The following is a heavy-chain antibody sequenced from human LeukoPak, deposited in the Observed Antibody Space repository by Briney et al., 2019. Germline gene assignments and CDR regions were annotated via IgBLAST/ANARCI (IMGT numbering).Heavy chain of an antibody. D-gene: IGHD3-3*01. CDR3: AKGDFYGDYPYGMDV. Sequence: ASVKVSCTVSGYTLTELSMHWERQAHGTGLGWMGGFDPEDGETIYAQKFQGRVTMTEDTSTDTAYMELSSLRAEDTAVYYCAKGDFYGDYPYGMDVWGQGTTVTVSS. CDR1: GYTLTELS. V-gene: IGHV1-24*01. CDR2: FDPEDGET. J-gene: IGHJ6*02.